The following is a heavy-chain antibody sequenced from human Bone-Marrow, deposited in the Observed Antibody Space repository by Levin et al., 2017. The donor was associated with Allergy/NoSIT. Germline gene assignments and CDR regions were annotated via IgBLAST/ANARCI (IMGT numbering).Heavy chain of an antibody. Sequence: SETLSLTCAVYGGSFSGYYWSWIRQPPGKGLEWIGEINHSGSTNYNPSLKSRVTISVDTSKNQFSLKLSSVTAADTAVYYCARWSPYFDYWGQGTLVTVSS. V-gene: IGHV4-34*01. J-gene: IGHJ4*02. D-gene: IGHD1-26*01. CDR1: GGSFSGYY. CDR3: ARWSPYFDY. CDR2: INHSGST.